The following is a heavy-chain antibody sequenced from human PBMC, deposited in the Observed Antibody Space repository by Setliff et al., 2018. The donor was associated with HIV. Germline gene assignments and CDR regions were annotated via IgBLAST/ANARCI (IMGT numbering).Heavy chain of an antibody. D-gene: IGHD3-22*01. CDR1: GYSINSAYY. J-gene: IGHJ3*02. V-gene: IGHV4-38-2*01. Sequence: PSETLSLTCAVSGYSINSAYYWGWIRQSPGKGLEWIGGFHHSGSSHYNPSLKSLVTISGQTSKNQFSLKLSSVTAADTAVYYCARQGAGYYYDSSDYYTGNGFDIWGQGTMVTVSS. CDR3: ARQGAGYYYDSSDYYTGNGFDI. CDR2: FHHSGSS.